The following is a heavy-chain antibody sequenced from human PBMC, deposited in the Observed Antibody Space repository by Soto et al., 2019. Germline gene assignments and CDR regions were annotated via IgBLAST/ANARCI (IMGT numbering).Heavy chain of an antibody. CDR1: GFTFSSYS. CDR2: ISSSSSYI. D-gene: IGHD2-2*01. CDR3: ARGVVVPAAIGYFDY. J-gene: IGHJ4*02. V-gene: IGHV3-21*01. Sequence: GGSLRLSCAASGFTFSSYSMNWVRQAPGKGLEWVSSISSSSSYIYYADSVKGRFTISRDNAKNSLYLQMNSLRAEDTAVYYCARGVVVPAAIGYFDYWGQGTLVTVSS.